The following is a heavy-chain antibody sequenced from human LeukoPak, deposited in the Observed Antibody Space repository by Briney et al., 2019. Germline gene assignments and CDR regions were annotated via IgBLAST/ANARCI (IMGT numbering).Heavy chain of an antibody. J-gene: IGHJ4*02. Sequence: GGSLRLSCAASGFTFSSYGMHWVRQAPGKGLEWVAVIWYDGSNKYYADSVKGRFTISRDNSKNTLYLQMNSLRAEDTAVYYCARDGSPNSGYYLDYWGQGTLVTVSS. CDR3: ARDGSPNSGYYLDY. CDR2: IWYDGSNK. V-gene: IGHV3-33*01. CDR1: GFTFSSYG. D-gene: IGHD4-23*01.